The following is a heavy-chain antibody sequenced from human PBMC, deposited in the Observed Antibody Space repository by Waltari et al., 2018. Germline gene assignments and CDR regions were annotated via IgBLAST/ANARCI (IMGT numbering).Heavy chain of an antibody. V-gene: IGHV1-8*03. CDR3: ARARVYDFWSRGGSLDY. J-gene: IGHJ4*02. CDR2: MNPNSGNT. D-gene: IGHD3-3*01. Sequence: QVQLVQSGAEVKKPGASVKVSCKASGYTFTSYDINWVRQATGQGLELMGWMNPNSGNTGYAQKFQGRVTITRNTSISTAYMELSSLRSEDTAVYYCARARVYDFWSRGGSLDYWGQGTLVTVSS. CDR1: GYTFTSYD.